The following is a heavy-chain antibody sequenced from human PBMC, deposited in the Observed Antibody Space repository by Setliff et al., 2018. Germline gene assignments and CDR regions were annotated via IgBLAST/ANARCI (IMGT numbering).Heavy chain of an antibody. CDR3: ARTGTYRYFDY. Sequence: SETLSLTCTVSGDSINSYPYYWAWIRQPPGKGLEWIGRIYYRGDTYYNASLKSRLTLSVDTSKNQVSLNLRSVTAADTAVYYCARTGTYRYFDYWGQGTQVTVSS. D-gene: IGHD1-1*01. CDR1: GDSINSYPYY. J-gene: IGHJ4*02. V-gene: IGHV4-39*01. CDR2: IYYRGDT.